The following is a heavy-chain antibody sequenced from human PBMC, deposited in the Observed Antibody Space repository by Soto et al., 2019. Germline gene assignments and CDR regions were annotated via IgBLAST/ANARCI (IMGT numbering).Heavy chain of an antibody. D-gene: IGHD5-12*01. CDR2: ISYDGSNK. J-gene: IGHJ6*02. Sequence: GGSLRLSCAASGFTFSSYGMHWVRQAPGKGLEWVAVISYDGSNKYYADSVKGRFTISRDNSKNTLYLQMNSLRAEDTAVYYCAKDTSLYSGYEPYYYYGMDVWGQGTTVTVSS. V-gene: IGHV3-30*18. CDR1: GFTFSSYG. CDR3: AKDTSLYSGYEPYYYYGMDV.